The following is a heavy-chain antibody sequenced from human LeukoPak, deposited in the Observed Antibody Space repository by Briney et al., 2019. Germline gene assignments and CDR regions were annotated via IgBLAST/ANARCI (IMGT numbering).Heavy chain of an antibody. J-gene: IGHJ6*02. V-gene: IGHV1-18*01. D-gene: IGHD3-10*02. CDR1: GYTFTSYG. Sequence: ASVKVSCKASGYTFTSYGISWVRQAPGQGLEWMGWINTYNVNTNYAQRLQDRVTMTTEKSTSTAYMELRSLTSDDTAVYYCARVDGRGYYYGMDVWGQGTTVTVSS. CDR3: ARVDGRGYYYGMDV. CDR2: INTYNVNT.